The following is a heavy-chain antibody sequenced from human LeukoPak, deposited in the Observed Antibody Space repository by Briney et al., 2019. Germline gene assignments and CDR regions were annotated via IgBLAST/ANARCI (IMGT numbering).Heavy chain of an antibody. CDR1: GYSISSGYY. Sequence: SETLSLTCTVSGYSISSGYYWGWIRQPPGKGLEWSGSIYHSGSTYYNPSLKSRVTISVDTSKNQFSLKLSSVTAADTAVYYCARNWNYNWFDPWGQGTLVTVSS. J-gene: IGHJ5*02. D-gene: IGHD1-7*01. V-gene: IGHV4-38-2*02. CDR2: IYHSGST. CDR3: ARNWNYNWFDP.